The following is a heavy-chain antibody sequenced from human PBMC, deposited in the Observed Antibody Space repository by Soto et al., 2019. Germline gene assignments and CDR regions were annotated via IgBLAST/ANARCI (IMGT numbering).Heavy chain of an antibody. V-gene: IGHV4-59*08. D-gene: IGHD5-18*01. CDR3: TRHYGDGYDYFDS. Sequence: PSETLSLTCTVSGWSISSFYWSWIRQPPGTGLEWIGYIYYRANPNYHPSLKSRVTISQDTSKNQFSVKLRSVTAADTAVYYCTRHYGDGYDYFDSWGKGSLV. CDR1: GWSISSFY. CDR2: IYYRANP. J-gene: IGHJ4*02.